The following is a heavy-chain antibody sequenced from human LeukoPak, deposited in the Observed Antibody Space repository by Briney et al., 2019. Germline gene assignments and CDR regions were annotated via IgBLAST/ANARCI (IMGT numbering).Heavy chain of an antibody. CDR1: GYTFISYD. D-gene: IGHD6-19*01. V-gene: IGHV1-2*02. Sequence: ASVTVSCKASGYTFISYDIDWVRQTTGQGREWMGWIYLNSGGTNYAQKFQGRITMTRDTSISTAYMELSRLRSDDTAEYYCARGGEQWLVPGEEGTYFDYWGQGTLVTVSS. J-gene: IGHJ4*02. CDR3: ARGGEQWLVPGEEGTYFDY. CDR2: IYLNSGGT.